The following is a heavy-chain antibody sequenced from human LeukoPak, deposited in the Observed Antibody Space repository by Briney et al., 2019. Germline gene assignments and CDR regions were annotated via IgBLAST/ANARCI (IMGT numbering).Heavy chain of an antibody. J-gene: IGHJ4*02. D-gene: IGHD2-15*01. CDR1: GFTFSNYK. CDR3: ARDLEVAAAPDY. V-gene: IGHV3-21*01. CDR2: ISSSSSYI. Sequence: GGSLGSSCEAPGFTFSNYKMNWVRQAPGKGLEWVSSISSSSSYIYYADSVKGRFTISRDNAKNSLYLQMNSLRAEDTAVYYCARDLEVAAAPDYWGQGTLVTVSS.